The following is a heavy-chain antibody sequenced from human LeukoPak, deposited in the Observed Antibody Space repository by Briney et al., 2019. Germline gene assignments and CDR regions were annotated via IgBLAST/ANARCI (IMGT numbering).Heavy chain of an antibody. CDR3: ARGVDYDNNYFQYGMDV. D-gene: IGHD3-9*01. J-gene: IGHJ6*02. CDR2: IYHSGST. Sequence: SETLSLTCAVSGGSLSSGGYSWSWIRQPPGKGLEWIGYIYHSGSTYYNPSLKSRVTISVDRSKNQFSLKLNSVTAADTAVYYCARGVDYDNNYFQYGMDVWGRGTTVTVSS. V-gene: IGHV4-30-2*01. CDR1: GGSLSSGGYS.